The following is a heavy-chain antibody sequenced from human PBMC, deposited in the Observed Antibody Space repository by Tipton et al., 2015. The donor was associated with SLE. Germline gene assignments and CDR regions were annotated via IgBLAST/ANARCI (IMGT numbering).Heavy chain of an antibody. D-gene: IGHD4-17*01. CDR2: IYTSGST. V-gene: IGHV4-61*02. J-gene: IGHJ3*02. CDR1: GGSISSGSYY. Sequence: LRLSCTVSGGSISSGSYYWSWSRQPAGKGLEWIGRIYTSGSTNHNPSPKSRVTISVDTSKNQFSRKLSSVTAADTAVYYCARGGGVWVYGDYAFDIWGHGTLVTVSS. CDR3: ARGGGVWVYGDYAFDI.